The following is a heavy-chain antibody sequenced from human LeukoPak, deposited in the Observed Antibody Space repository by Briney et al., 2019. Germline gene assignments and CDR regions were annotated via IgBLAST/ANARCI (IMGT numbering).Heavy chain of an antibody. J-gene: IGHJ4*02. V-gene: IGHV3-23*01. CDR1: GFTFSSYA. Sequence: GGSLRLSCGASGFTFSSYAMSWVRQAPGKGLEWLSYISSSSSTIYYADSVKGRFTISRDNSKNTLYLQMNSLRAEDTAVYYCAKVWSGVSGWYYFDYWGQGTLVTVSS. CDR3: AKVWSGVSGWYYFDY. CDR2: ISSSSSTI. D-gene: IGHD3-3*01.